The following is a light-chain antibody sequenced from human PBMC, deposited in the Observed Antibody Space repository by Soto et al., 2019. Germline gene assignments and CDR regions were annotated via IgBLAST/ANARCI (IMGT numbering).Light chain of an antibody. V-gene: IGLV2-14*01. J-gene: IGLJ3*02. CDR3: SSYTSITTLGV. Sequence: QSALTQPASVSGSPGQSITISCTGTSSDVGGYNYVSWYQQHPGKAPKLMIYEVSNRPSGVSNLFSGSKSGNTASLTISGLQAEDEADYYCSSYTSITTLGVFGGGTKLTVL. CDR1: SSDVGGYNY. CDR2: EVS.